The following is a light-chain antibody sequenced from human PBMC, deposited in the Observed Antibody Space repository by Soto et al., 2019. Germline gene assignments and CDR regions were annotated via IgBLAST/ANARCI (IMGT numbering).Light chain of an antibody. CDR1: QSVSSS. CDR3: QQYNNWPVT. Sequence: DIVFTQSPGTLSLSPGQRATLSCRASQSVSSSSVAWYRQRPGQAPRLLIHGASTRATGIAARFSGSGSGTEFTLTISGLQSEDFATYYCQQYNNWPVTFGGGT. V-gene: IGKV3D-15*01. J-gene: IGKJ4*01. CDR2: GAS.